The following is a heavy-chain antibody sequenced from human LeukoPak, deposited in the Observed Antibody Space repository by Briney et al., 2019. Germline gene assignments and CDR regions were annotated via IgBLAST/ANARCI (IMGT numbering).Heavy chain of an antibody. CDR3: GREWAVDF. CDR1: GFTFSSYG. CDR2: ISYDGSNK. J-gene: IGHJ4*02. Sequence: RGSLRLSCAASGFTFSSYGMHWVRQAPGKGLEWVAVISYDGSNKYYADSVKGRFTISRDNAKNSLYLQMNSLRAEDTAVYYCGREWAVDFWGQGTLVTVSS. V-gene: IGHV3-30*03.